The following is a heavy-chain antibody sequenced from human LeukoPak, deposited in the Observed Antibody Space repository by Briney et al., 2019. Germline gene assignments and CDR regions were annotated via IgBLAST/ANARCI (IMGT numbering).Heavy chain of an antibody. CDR1: GGSFSGYY. Sequence: SETLSLTCAVYGGSFSGYYWSWIRQPPGKGLEWIGEINHSGSTNYNPSLKSRVTISVDTSKNQFSLKLSSVTAADTAAYYCARLSQIVAFDIWGQGTMVTVSS. J-gene: IGHJ3*02. CDR2: INHSGST. CDR3: ARLSQIVAFDI. D-gene: IGHD6-6*01. V-gene: IGHV4-34*01.